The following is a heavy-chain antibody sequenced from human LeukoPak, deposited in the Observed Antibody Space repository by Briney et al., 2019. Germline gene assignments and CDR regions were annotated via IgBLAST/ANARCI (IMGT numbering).Heavy chain of an antibody. CDR3: ARRMGDGYNSPFDY. CDR1: GYSFANYW. D-gene: IGHD5-24*01. V-gene: IGHV5-51*03. Sequence: LGEPWKISCKASGYSFANYWITWVGQMPGQGLEWMGIIYPVDSATRYSPSFQGQVTISADKSINTAYLQWTSLKASDTAMYYCARRMGDGYNSPFDYWGEGALVTVSS. CDR2: IYPVDSAT. J-gene: IGHJ4*02.